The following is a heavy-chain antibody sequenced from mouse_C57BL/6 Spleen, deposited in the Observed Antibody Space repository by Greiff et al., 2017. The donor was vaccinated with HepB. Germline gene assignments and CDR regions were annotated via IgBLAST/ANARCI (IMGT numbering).Heavy chain of an antibody. V-gene: IGHV1-50*01. Sequence: QVQLQQPGAELVKPGASVKLSCKASGYTFTSYWMQWVKQRPGQGLEWIGEIDPSDSYTNYNQKFKGKATLTVDTSSSTAYMQLSSLTSEDSAVYYCARGITGTSYWYFDVWGTGTTVTVAS. J-gene: IGHJ1*03. CDR3: ARGITGTSYWYFDV. CDR2: IDPSDSYT. D-gene: IGHD4-1*01. CDR1: GYTFTSYW.